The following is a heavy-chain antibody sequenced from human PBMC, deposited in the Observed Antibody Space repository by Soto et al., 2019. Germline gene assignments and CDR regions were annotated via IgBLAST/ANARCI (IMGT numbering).Heavy chain of an antibody. Sequence: GASVKVSCKASGCTFSSYAISWVRQAPGQGLEWMGGIIPIFGTANYAQKFQGRVTITADESTSTAYMELSSLRSEDTAVYYCERRTIRDGYSGRFEPWGQGTLVTVSS. D-gene: IGHD2-15*01. J-gene: IGHJ5*02. CDR2: IIPIFGTA. V-gene: IGHV1-69*13. CDR1: GCTFSSYA. CDR3: ERRTIRDGYSGRFEP.